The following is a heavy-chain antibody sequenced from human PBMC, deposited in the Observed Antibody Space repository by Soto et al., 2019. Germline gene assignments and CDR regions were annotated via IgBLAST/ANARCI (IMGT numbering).Heavy chain of an antibody. CDR2: IRSKANNYAT. CDR3: TGPLYCSGGSCYSENWFDP. CDR1: GFPFSGST. D-gene: IGHD2-15*01. J-gene: IGHJ5*02. Sequence: EVQLVESGGGLVQPGGSLKLSCAASGFPFSGSTIHWVRQASGKGLEWVGRIRSKANNYATAYAASVKGRFTISRDDSKNTAYLQMNSLKTEDTAVYYCTGPLYCSGGSCYSENWFDPWGQGTLVTVSS. V-gene: IGHV3-73*01.